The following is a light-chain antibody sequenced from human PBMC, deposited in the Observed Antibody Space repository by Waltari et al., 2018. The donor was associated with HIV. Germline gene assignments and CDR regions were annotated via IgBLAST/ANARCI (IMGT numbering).Light chain of an antibody. CDR2: GHK. CDR3: SAWDDSLRATV. V-gene: IGLV1-44*01. CDR1: FSNLGANT. Sequence: QSVMSHPPSASGTPGQTVTISCSGRFSNLGANTVNWYQQIPGTAPRLLSYGHKQRPSGVPDRFSVSRSGTSASRTIGGLQSEDEADYYCSAWDDSLRATVFGTGTRVTVL. J-gene: IGLJ1*01.